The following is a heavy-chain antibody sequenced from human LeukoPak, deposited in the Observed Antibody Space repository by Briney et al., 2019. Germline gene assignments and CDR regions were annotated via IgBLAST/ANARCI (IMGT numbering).Heavy chain of an antibody. J-gene: IGHJ4*02. Sequence: GGSLRLSCSASGFTFSNYWMSWVRQDPGKGLEWVANIKQDESEKYYVDSVKGRFTISRDNAKSSLYLQMNSLRAEDTAVYYCARALDSSSSRYQAFEEWGQGTLVTVSS. CDR2: IKQDESEK. CDR3: ARALDSSSSRYQAFEE. CDR1: GFTFSNYW. D-gene: IGHD2-2*01. V-gene: IGHV3-7*01.